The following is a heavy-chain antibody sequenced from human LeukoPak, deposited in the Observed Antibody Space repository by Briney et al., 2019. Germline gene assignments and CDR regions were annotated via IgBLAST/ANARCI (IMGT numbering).Heavy chain of an antibody. J-gene: IGHJ4*02. Sequence: NPSETLSLTCGVYGGSLSGHYWSWLRQPPGKGLEWSGEINHSGSTNYNPSLKSRVTISVDTSKTQFSLRLNSVTAADTAVYYCAREYSTSSTSFDCWGQGTLVTVSS. CDR2: INHSGST. CDR3: AREYSTSSTSFDC. D-gene: IGHD6-6*01. CDR1: GGSLSGHY. V-gene: IGHV4-34*01.